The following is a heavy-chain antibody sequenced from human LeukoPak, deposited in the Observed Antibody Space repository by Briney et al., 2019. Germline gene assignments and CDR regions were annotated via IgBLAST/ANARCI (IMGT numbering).Heavy chain of an antibody. D-gene: IGHD5-18*01. Sequence: SETLSLTCAVYGGSFSGYYWSWIRQPPGKGLEWIGYIYYSGSTYYNPSLKSRVTISVDTSKNQFSLKLSSVTAADTAVYYCARVAYSYGSFPESYYYYGMDVWGQGTTVTVSS. J-gene: IGHJ6*02. V-gene: IGHV4-30-4*01. CDR1: GGSFSGYY. CDR3: ARVAYSYGSFPESYYYYGMDV. CDR2: IYYSGST.